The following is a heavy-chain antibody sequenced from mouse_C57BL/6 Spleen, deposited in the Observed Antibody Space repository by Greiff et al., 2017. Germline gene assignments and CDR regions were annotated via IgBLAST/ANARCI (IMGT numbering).Heavy chain of an antibody. V-gene: IGHV5-9-1*02. CDR3: TREGSSGLFYYAMDY. CDR2: ISSGGDYI. Sequence: VKLMESGEGLVKPGGSLKLSCAASGFTFSSYAMSWVRQTPEKRLELVAYISSGGDYIYYADTVKGRFTISRDNARNTLYLQMSSLKSEDTAMYYCTREGSSGLFYYAMDYWGQGTSVTVSS. D-gene: IGHD3-2*02. CDR1: GFTFSSYA. J-gene: IGHJ4*01.